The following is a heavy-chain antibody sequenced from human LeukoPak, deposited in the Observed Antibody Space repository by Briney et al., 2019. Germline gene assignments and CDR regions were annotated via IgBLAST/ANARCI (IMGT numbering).Heavy chain of an antibody. J-gene: IGHJ4*02. CDR1: GGTFSSYA. V-gene: IGHV1-69*01. D-gene: IGHD5-12*01. CDR2: IIPIFGTA. CDR3: ARGSDMVATFRFDY. Sequence: ASVKVSCKASGGTFSSYAISWVRQAPGQGLEWMGGIIPIFGTANYAQKFQGRVTTTADETTSAAYMELSSLRSEDTAVYYCARGSDMVATFRFDYWGQGTLVTVSS.